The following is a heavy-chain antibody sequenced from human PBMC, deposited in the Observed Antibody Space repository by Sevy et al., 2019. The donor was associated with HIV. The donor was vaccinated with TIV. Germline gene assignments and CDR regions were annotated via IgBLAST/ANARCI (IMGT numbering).Heavy chain of an antibody. D-gene: IGHD6-13*01. CDR2: INWNSGRT. Sequence: SLRLSCAASGFTFDDFAMHWVRQSPGKGLEWVSGINWNSGRTEYADSVKGRFTISRHNTKDSLYLQMHSLRHEDTACYYCAKDRAASGPGWYFDLWGRGTLVTVSS. CDR1: GFTFDDFA. J-gene: IGHJ2*01. CDR3: AKDRAASGPGWYFDL. V-gene: IGHV3-9*01.